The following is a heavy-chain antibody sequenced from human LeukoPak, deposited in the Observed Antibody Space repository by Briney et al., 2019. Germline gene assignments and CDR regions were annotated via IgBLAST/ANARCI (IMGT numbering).Heavy chain of an antibody. D-gene: IGHD3-22*01. CDR1: GFTFDDYA. CDR2: ISWNSGSI. Sequence: GGSLRLSCAASGFTFDDYAMHWVRQAPGKGLEWVSGISWNSGSIGYADSVKGRFTISRDNSKNTLYLQMNSLRAEDTAVYYCAKLRSSYYDSSYHATSDYWGQGTLVTVSS. CDR3: AKLRSSYYDSSYHATSDY. J-gene: IGHJ4*02. V-gene: IGHV3-9*01.